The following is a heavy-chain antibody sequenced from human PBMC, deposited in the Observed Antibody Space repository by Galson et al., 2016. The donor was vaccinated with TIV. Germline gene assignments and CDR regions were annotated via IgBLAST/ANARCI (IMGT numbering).Heavy chain of an antibody. Sequence: SLRLSCAASGFTFSSLSMHWVRQAPGKGLEWVSSISNTGSFKHYPDSLKGQFTISRDNAKNSVFLQMNSLRAEATAVYYCARDHPQGWGFDCWGQGTLVTVSS. J-gene: IGHJ4*02. V-gene: IGHV3-21*01. CDR2: ISNTGSFK. CDR3: ARDHPQGWGFDC. CDR1: GFTFSSLS. D-gene: IGHD3-16*01.